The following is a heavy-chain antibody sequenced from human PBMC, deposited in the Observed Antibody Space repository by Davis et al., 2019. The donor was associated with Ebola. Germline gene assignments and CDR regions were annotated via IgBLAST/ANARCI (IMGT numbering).Heavy chain of an antibody. CDR1: GGSVSSGSYY. V-gene: IGHV4-61*01. Sequence: MPSETLSLTCTVPGGSVSSGSYYWSWIRQPPGKGLEWTGYIYYSGSTNYNPSLKSRVTISVDTSKNQFSLKLSSVTAADTAVYYCARDQWLVDGGMDVWGKGTTVTVSS. CDR2: IYYSGST. D-gene: IGHD6-19*01. J-gene: IGHJ6*04. CDR3: ARDQWLVDGGMDV.